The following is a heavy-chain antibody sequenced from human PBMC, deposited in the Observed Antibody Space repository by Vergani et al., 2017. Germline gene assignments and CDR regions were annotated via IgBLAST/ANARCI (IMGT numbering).Heavy chain of an antibody. D-gene: IGHD6-19*01. J-gene: IGHJ3*02. Sequence: EVQLWDSGGGLAQPGGSLRLSCVASGFTFIMHAMSWVRQAPGKGLEWVSTLSASDRRTHYADSVKGRFTISRDISKNTLFLHMNSLRPEDTAVYYCAKVGRSEVAGTFGAFDIWGQGTMVTVSS. CDR2: LSASDRRT. V-gene: IGHV3-23*01. CDR3: AKVGRSEVAGTFGAFDI. CDR1: GFTFIMHA.